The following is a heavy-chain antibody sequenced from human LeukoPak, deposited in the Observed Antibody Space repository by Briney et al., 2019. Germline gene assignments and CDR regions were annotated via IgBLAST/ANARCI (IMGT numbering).Heavy chain of an antibody. J-gene: IGHJ3*02. D-gene: IGHD2-15*01. CDR1: GFTFSSYA. CDR3: AKGYCSGGSCYHDAFDI. V-gene: IGHV3-23*01. CDR2: ISGSDGST. Sequence: PGGSPRLSCAASGFTFSSYAMSWVRQAPGKGLEWVSTISGSDGSTYYADSVKGRFTISRDNSKNTLYLQMNSLRAEDTAIYYCAKGYCSGGSCYHDAFDIWGQGAMVTVSS.